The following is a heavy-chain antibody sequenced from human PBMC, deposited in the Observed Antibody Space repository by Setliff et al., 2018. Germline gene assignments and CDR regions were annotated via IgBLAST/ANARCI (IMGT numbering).Heavy chain of an antibody. CDR3: AREGVDTRSSTDYRYYMDV. Sequence: ASVKVSCKASGYTFTTYGIIWVRQAPGQGLEWMGWTSAYNDNTNYAQRLQGRVTMTTDTSTSTAYMELSSLRTEDTAVYYCAREGVDTRSSTDYRYYMDVWGKGTTVTVSS. CDR2: TSAYNDNT. D-gene: IGHD5-18*01. J-gene: IGHJ6*03. V-gene: IGHV1-18*01. CDR1: GYTFTTYG.